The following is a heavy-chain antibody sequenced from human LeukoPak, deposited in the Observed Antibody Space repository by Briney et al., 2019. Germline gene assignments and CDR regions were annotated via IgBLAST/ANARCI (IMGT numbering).Heavy chain of an antibody. CDR3: ARQRHYYDSSANAFDI. J-gene: IGHJ3*02. CDR2: IYPGDSDT. D-gene: IGHD3-22*01. Sequence: GESLKISCKGSGYSFTSYWIGWVRQMPGKGLEWMGIIYPGDSDTRYSPSFQGQVTISADKSISTAYLQWSSLKASDTAMYYCARQRHYYDSSANAFDIWGQGTMVTVSS. CDR1: GYSFTSYW. V-gene: IGHV5-51*01.